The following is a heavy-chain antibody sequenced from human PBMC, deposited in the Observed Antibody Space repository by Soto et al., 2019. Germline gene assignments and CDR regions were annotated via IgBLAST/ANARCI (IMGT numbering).Heavy chain of an antibody. Sequence: PSETLSLTCSVSGDSLSTYFWSWIRQPPGKGLEWIGYISYSATPNYNPALKSRVIISIDTSKNQFSLKVNSVTAADTALYYCARGSVGSGWKFDFWGHGILVTVSS. CDR3: ARGSVGSGWKFDF. CDR1: GDSLSTYF. CDR2: ISYSATP. V-gene: IGHV4-59*01. J-gene: IGHJ4*01. D-gene: IGHD3-22*01.